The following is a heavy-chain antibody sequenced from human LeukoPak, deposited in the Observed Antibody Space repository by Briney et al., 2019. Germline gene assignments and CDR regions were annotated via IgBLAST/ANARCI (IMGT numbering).Heavy chain of an antibody. J-gene: IGHJ4*02. D-gene: IGHD6-13*01. V-gene: IGHV3-21*01. CDR2: ISSSSSYI. Sequence: GGSLRLSCAASGFTFSSYSMNWVRQAPGKGLEWVSSISSSSSYIYYADSVKGRFTISRDNAKNSLYLQMNSLSAEDTAVYYCARDLSYSSSWYYFDYWGQGTLVTVSS. CDR1: GFTFSSYS. CDR3: ARDLSYSSSWYYFDY.